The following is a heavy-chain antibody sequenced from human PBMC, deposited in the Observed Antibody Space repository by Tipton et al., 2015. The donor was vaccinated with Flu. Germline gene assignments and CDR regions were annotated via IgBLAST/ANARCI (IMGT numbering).Heavy chain of an antibody. CDR1: GYIFNTYY. CDR3: AYLPTLMTQAHDGFDI. V-gene: IGHV1-46*02. Sequence: QLVQSGAEVKRPGASVSVSCKASGYIFNTYYIHWVRQAPGQGLEWMGIIDPSGDTTTYAQKFQGRVTMTRDTSTTTVNMEVTGLTSEDTAVYYCAYLPTLMTQAHDGFDIWGQGTMVTVS. CDR2: IDPSGDTT. D-gene: IGHD3-16*01. J-gene: IGHJ3*02.